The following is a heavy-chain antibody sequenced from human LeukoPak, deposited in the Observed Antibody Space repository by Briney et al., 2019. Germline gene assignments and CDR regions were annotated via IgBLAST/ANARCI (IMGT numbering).Heavy chain of an antibody. D-gene: IGHD3-10*01. CDR3: ARYGFGELEDYYYMDV. CDR1: GGSISSYY. V-gene: IGHV4-59*01. J-gene: IGHJ6*03. Sequence: PSETLSLTCTVSGGSISSYYWSWVRQPPGKGLEWIGYIYYSGSTNYNPSLKSRVTISVDTSKNQFPLKLSSVTAADTAVYYCARYGFGELEDYYYMDVWGKGTTVTVSS. CDR2: IYYSGST.